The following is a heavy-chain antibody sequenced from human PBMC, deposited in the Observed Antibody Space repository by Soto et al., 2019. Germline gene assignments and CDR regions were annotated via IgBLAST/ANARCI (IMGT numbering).Heavy chain of an antibody. CDR3: ARDLVVVPAAIWSAVGIYYYYGMDV. J-gene: IGHJ6*02. CDR2: ISYDGSNK. CDR1: GFTFSSYA. D-gene: IGHD2-2*02. V-gene: IGHV3-30-3*01. Sequence: GGSLRLSCAASGFTFSSYAMHWVRQAPGRGLEWVAVISYDGSNKYYADSVKGPFTISRDNSKNTLYLQMNSLRAEDTAVYYCARDLVVVPAAIWSAVGIYYYYGMDVWGQVTTVTVSS.